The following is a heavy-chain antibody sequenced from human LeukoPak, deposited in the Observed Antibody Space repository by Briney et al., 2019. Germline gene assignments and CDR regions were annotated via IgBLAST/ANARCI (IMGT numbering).Heavy chain of an antibody. CDR1: GYTLTELS. CDR3: ATARITMVRGVIHYYYYYYMDV. Sequence: ASVKVSCKVSGYTLTELSMHWVRQAPGKGLEWMGGFDPEDGGTIYAQKFQGRVTMTEDTSTDTAYMELSSLRSEDTAVYYCATARITMVRGVIHYYYYYYMDVWGKGTTVTVSS. CDR2: FDPEDGGT. V-gene: IGHV1-24*01. J-gene: IGHJ6*03. D-gene: IGHD3-10*01.